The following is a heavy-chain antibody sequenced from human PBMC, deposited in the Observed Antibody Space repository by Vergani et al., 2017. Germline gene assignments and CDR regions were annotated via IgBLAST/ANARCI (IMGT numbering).Heavy chain of an antibody. Sequence: QVQLVQSGAEVKKPGSSVKVSCKASGGTFSSYAISWVRQAPGQGLEWMGGIIPIFGTANYAQKFQGRVTITADESTSTAYMELSSLRSEDTAVYYCASCRYSYGFSYYYYYYGMDVWGQGTTVTVSS. CDR2: IIPIFGTA. D-gene: IGHD5-18*01. V-gene: IGHV1-69*01. J-gene: IGHJ6*02. CDR1: GGTFSSYA. CDR3: ASCRYSYGFSYYYYYYGMDV.